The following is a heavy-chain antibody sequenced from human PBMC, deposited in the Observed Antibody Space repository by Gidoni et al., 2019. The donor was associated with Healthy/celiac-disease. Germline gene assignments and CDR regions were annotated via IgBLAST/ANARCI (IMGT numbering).Heavy chain of an antibody. J-gene: IGHJ4*02. D-gene: IGHD6-19*01. V-gene: IGHV3-30*18. Sequence: QVQLVESGGGVVQPGRSLRLSCAASGFTFSSYGMHWVRQAPGKGLEWVAVISYDGSNKYYADSVKGRFTISRDNSKNTLYLQMNSLRAEDTAVYYCAKDQRAVAGTGGVDYWGQGTLVTVSS. CDR3: AKDQRAVAGTGGVDY. CDR2: ISYDGSNK. CDR1: GFTFSSYG.